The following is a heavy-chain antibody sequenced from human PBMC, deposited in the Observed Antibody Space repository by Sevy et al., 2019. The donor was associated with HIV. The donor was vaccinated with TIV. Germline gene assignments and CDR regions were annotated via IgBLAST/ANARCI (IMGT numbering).Heavy chain of an antibody. CDR2: INQDERHI. CDR3: ARDPDWGALDR. CDR1: GFTFSDFW. J-gene: IGHJ5*02. Sequence: GESLKISCEVSGFTFSDFWMTWVRQSPGKGLEWEAYINQDERHINLLASDRVRFTISRDNAKNSLYLQTDSLSAEDTAIYYSARDPDWGALDRWGQGTLVTVYS. D-gene: IGHD7-27*01. V-gene: IGHV3-7*01.